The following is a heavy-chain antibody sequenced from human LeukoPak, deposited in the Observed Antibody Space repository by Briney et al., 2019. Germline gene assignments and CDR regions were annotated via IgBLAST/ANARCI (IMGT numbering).Heavy chain of an antibody. D-gene: IGHD6-13*01. V-gene: IGHV3-43*02. CDR2: ISGDGGST. CDR3: ANDKPGIGIDY. J-gene: IGHJ4*02. Sequence: SGGSLRLSCAASGFTFDDYAMHWVRQAPGKGLEWVSLISGDGGSTYYADSVKGRFTISRNNSKNSLYPQMNSLRTEDTALYYCANDKPGIGIDYWGQGTLVTVSS. CDR1: GFTFDDYA.